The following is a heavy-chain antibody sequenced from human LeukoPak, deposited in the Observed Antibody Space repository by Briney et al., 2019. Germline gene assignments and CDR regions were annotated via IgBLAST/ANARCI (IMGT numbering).Heavy chain of an antibody. Sequence: SETLSLTCTVSGGSISSSDTYYWSWIRQPAGKRLEWIGRIYTSGSTNYNPSLNSRVTISLDTSKNQFSLKLSSVTAADTAVYYCARDSPTAYCSGGSCYFDYWGQGTLVTVSS. V-gene: IGHV4-61*02. D-gene: IGHD2-15*01. CDR3: ARDSPTAYCSGGSCYFDY. CDR1: GGSISSSDTYY. CDR2: IYTSGST. J-gene: IGHJ4*02.